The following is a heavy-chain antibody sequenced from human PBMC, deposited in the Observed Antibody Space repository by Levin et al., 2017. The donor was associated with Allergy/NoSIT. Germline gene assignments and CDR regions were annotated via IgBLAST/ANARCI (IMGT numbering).Heavy chain of an antibody. J-gene: IGHJ4*02. D-gene: IGHD1-20*01. CDR1: GDSLSSNSAA. V-gene: IGHV6-1*01. CDR2: TYYRSKWYN. Sequence: SQTLSLTCAISGDSLSSNSAAWNWIRQSPSRGLEWLGRTYYRSKWYNDYALSVKSRITINPDTSKNQFSLQLNSVTPEDTAVYYCARDSGLNWNDEGAFDYWGQGTLVTVSS. CDR3: ARDSGLNWNDEGAFDY.